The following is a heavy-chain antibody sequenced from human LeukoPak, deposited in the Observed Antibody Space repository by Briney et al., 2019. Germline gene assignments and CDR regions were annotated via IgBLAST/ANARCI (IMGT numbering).Heavy chain of an antibody. V-gene: IGHV3-30*18. Sequence: GGSLRLFCAASGFTFSSYGMHWVRQAPGKGLEWVAVISYDGSNKYYAVSVKGRFTISRDNSKNTLYLQINSLRAEDTAVYYCAKDFLGTYYDYVWGSYRYTGFDYWGQGTLVTVSS. CDR3: AKDFLGTYYDYVWGSYRYTGFDY. D-gene: IGHD3-16*02. CDR2: ISYDGSNK. CDR1: GFTFSSYG. J-gene: IGHJ4*02.